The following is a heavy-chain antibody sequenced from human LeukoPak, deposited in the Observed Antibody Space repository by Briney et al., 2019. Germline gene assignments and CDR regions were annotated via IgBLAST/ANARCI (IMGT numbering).Heavy chain of an antibody. CDR1: GFIFSSCA. CDR3: AEGSLHPGIFDY. Sequence: PGGSLRLSCAASGFIFSSCAMTWVRQAPGKGLEWVSTISDSGGNTYYADSVKGRVTISRDNSKNTLYLQMNSLRAEDTAVYYCAEGSLHPGIFDYWGQGTLVTVSS. CDR2: ISDSGGNT. V-gene: IGHV3-23*01. J-gene: IGHJ4*02.